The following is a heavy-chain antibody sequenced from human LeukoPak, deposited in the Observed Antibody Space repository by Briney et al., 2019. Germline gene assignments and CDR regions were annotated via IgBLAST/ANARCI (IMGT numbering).Heavy chain of an antibody. CDR2: IYWDDDK. V-gene: IGHV2-5*02. D-gene: IGHD3-22*01. J-gene: IGHJ4*02. CDR3: AHRTSSGTYFDY. Sequence: SGPTLVKPTQTLTLTCTFSGFSLSTSGVGVGWIRQPPGKALEWLALIYWDDDKRYSPSLKSRLTITKYTSKNQVVLTMTNMDPVDTATYYCAHRTSSGTYFDYWGQGTLVTVSS. CDR1: GFSLSTSGVG.